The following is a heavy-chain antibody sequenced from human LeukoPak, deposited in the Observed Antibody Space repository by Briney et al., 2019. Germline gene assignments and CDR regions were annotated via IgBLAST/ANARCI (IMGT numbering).Heavy chain of an antibody. Sequence: PSETLSLTCTVSGGSISSYYWSWIRQPPGKGLEWIGYIYYSGSTNYNPSLKSRVTISVDTSKNQFSLKLSSVTAADTAVYYCARASRRMATITDYYYGMDVWGQGTTVTVSS. V-gene: IGHV4-59*01. D-gene: IGHD5-12*01. CDR1: GGSISSYY. J-gene: IGHJ6*02. CDR3: ARASRRMATITDYYYGMDV. CDR2: IYYSGST.